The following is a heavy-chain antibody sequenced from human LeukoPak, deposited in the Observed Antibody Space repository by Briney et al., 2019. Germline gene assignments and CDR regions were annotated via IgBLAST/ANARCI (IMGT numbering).Heavy chain of an antibody. CDR1: GFTFSTKS. Sequence: PGGSLRLSCAVSGFTFSTKSMNWVRQAPGKGLEWVSYITADSGTTYYADSVKGRFTISRDNAKNSLYLQMNSLRDEDTAVYYCARRRENSDDAFDIWGQGTMVTVSS. D-gene: IGHD2/OR15-2a*01. J-gene: IGHJ3*02. CDR3: ARRRENSDDAFDI. CDR2: ITADSGTT. V-gene: IGHV3-48*02.